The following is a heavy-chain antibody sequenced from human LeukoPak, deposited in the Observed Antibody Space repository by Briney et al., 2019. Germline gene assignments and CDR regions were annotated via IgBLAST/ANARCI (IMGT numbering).Heavy chain of an antibody. CDR3: AKRSGYTTDWFFDF. V-gene: IGHV3-23*01. CDR2: ISGSGDNT. J-gene: IGHJ4*02. D-gene: IGHD3-9*01. Sequence: GGSLKLSCAASGSSFSSYAMSWVRQAPGKGLEWVSSISGSGDNTYYAESVKGRFTISRDNSKNTLFLQMNSLRAEDTAVFYCAKRSGYTTDWFFDFWGQGTLVTVSS. CDR1: GSSFSSYA.